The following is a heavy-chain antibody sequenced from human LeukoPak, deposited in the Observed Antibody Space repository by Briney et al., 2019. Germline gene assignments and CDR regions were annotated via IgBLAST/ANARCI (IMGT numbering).Heavy chain of an antibody. D-gene: IGHD3-9*01. Sequence: ASVKVSCKASGYTFTGYYMHWVRQAPGQGLEWMGWINPNSGGTNYAQKFQGRVTMTRDTSISTAYMELSRLRSDDTAVYYRARASDYDILTGLNWFDPWGQGTLVTVSS. CDR1: GYTFTGYY. CDR2: INPNSGGT. V-gene: IGHV1-2*02. CDR3: ARASDYDILTGLNWFDP. J-gene: IGHJ5*02.